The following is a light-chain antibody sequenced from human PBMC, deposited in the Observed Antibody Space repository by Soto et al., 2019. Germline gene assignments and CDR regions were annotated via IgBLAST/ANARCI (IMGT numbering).Light chain of an antibody. CDR3: QRYNTYRT. CDR2: AAS. J-gene: IGKJ1*01. V-gene: IGKV1-39*01. Sequence: DIQMTQSPSSLSASVGDRVTITFRASQSISSYLNWYQQKPGKAPKLLIYAASSLQSGVPSRFSGSGSGTDFTLTISSLQPEDFATYYCQRYNTYRTFGQGTKVDNK. CDR1: QSISSY.